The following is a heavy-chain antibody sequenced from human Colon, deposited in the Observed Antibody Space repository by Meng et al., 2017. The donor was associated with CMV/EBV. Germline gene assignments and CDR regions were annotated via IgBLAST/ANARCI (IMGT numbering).Heavy chain of an antibody. Sequence: GGPLRLSCAASQFTFSSYWMNWVRQGPGKGLEWVANINQDGSVKHYVDSLKGRFTISRDNAKNSLYLQMASLRADDTAVYYCARDYYASGSFDYWGQGTLVTVSS. CDR2: INQDGSVK. CDR1: QFTFSSYW. CDR3: ARDYYASGSFDY. V-gene: IGHV3-7*01. D-gene: IGHD3-10*01. J-gene: IGHJ4*02.